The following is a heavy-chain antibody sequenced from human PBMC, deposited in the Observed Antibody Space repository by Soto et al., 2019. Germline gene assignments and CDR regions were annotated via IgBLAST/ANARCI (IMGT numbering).Heavy chain of an antibody. CDR1: GYTFTSYA. Sequence: ASVKVSCKASGYTFTSYAMHWVRQAPGQRLEWMGWINAGNGNTKYSQKFQGRVTITRDTSASTAYMELSSLRSEDTAVYYCARPGSRVRRYFDWLLEDAFDIWGQGTMVTVSS. D-gene: IGHD3-9*01. CDR3: ARPGSRVRRYFDWLLEDAFDI. V-gene: IGHV1-3*01. CDR2: INAGNGNT. J-gene: IGHJ3*02.